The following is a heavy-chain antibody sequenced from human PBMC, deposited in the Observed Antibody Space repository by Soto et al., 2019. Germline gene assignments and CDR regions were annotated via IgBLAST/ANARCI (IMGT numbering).Heavy chain of an antibody. Sequence: SLRLSCAASGFTFSSYAMSWVRQAPGKGLEWVSAISGSGGSTYYADSVKGRFTISRDNSKNTLYLQMNSLRAEDTAVYYCAKDLTFYGDGPSSFDYWGQGTLVTVSS. CDR2: ISGSGGST. CDR3: AKDLTFYGDGPSSFDY. CDR1: GFTFSSYA. J-gene: IGHJ4*02. D-gene: IGHD4-17*01. V-gene: IGHV3-23*01.